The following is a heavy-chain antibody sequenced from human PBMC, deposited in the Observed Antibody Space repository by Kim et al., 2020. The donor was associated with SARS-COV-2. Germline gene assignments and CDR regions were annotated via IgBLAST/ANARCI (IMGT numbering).Heavy chain of an antibody. V-gene: IGHV3-48*02. D-gene: IGHD3-22*01. Sequence: GGSLRLSCAASGFMLSSYSLNWVRQAPGKGLEWISYISSSGSNIYYADSLKGRFTLSRDNAKNTLYLQMNSLRDEDAAVYYCARDLKGYYSADYWGQGTLVTFSS. CDR3: ARDLKGYYSADY. CDR2: ISSSGSNI. J-gene: IGHJ4*02. CDR1: GFMLSSYS.